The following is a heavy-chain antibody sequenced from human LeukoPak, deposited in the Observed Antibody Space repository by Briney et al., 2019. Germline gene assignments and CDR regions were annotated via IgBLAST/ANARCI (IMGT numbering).Heavy chain of an antibody. J-gene: IGHJ4*02. CDR1: GFTFTRYT. CDR3: ARGRCSYAGRGYFDY. V-gene: IGHV3-30-3*01. CDR2: LSSDGSSK. D-gene: IGHD5-18*01. Sequence: PGRSLRLSCAASGFTFTRYTMHWVRQAPGKGLEWVALLSSDGSSKYCADSVKGRFTISRDNSRNTLYLQMNNLRPEDTAVYSCARGRCSYAGRGYFDYWGQGTLVAVSS.